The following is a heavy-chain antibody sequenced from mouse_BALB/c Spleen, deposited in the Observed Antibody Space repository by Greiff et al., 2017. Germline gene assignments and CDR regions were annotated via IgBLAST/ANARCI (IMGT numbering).Heavy chain of an antibody. D-gene: IGHD2-1*01. CDR3: TSYYGFFAY. V-gene: IGHV6-6*02. Sequence: EVKVEESGGGLVQPGGSMKLSCVASGFTFSNYWMNWVRQSPEKGLEWVAEIRLKSNNYATHYAESVKGRFTISRDDSKSSVYLQMNNLRAEDTGIYYCTSYYGFFAYWGQGTLVTVSA. CDR2: IRLKSNNYAT. CDR1: GFTFSNYW. J-gene: IGHJ3*01.